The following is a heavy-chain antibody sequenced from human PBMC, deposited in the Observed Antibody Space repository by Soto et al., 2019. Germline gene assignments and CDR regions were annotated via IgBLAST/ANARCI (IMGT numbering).Heavy chain of an antibody. CDR3: ARGSSGYSSGWYNY. CDR1: GYSFTTYW. V-gene: IGHV5-51*01. J-gene: IGHJ4*02. CDR2: IKPADSDT. Sequence: GESLKISCQGSGYSFTTYWIGWVRQMPGKGLEWMGIIKPADSDTRYRPSFQGHVTISADNSFSTAYLQWSSLKASDTAMYYCARGSSGYSSGWYNYWGQGTLVTVSS. D-gene: IGHD6-19*01.